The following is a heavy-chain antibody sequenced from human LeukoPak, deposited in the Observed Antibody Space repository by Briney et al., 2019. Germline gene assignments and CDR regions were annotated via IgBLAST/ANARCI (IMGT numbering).Heavy chain of an antibody. J-gene: IGHJ4*02. D-gene: IGHD3-22*01. Sequence: PGGSLRLSCAASGFTVSSNYMSWVRQAPGKGLEWVSAISGSGGSTYYADSVKGRFTISGDNSKNTLYLQMNSLRAGDTAVYYCAKGRYYNHYWGQGTLVTVSS. CDR3: AKGRYYNHY. V-gene: IGHV3-23*01. CDR1: GFTVSSNY. CDR2: ISGSGGST.